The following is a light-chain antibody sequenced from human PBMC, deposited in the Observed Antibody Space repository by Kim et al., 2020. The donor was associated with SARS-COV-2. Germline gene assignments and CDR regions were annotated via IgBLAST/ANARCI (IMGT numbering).Light chain of an antibody. V-gene: IGKV1-5*03. CDR3: QQFGI. CDR1: ERSSSW. Sequence: STLSAGGGETVTITCRATERSSSWVAWYQQKAGKAPKLLIYKASKLGRGVPARFSGSATETDFSLTISGLQPDDFATYYCQQFGIFGQGTKVDIK. J-gene: IGKJ1*01. CDR2: KAS.